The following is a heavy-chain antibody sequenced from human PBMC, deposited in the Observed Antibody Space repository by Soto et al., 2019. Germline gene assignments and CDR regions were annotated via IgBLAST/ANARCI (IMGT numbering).Heavy chain of an antibody. J-gene: IGHJ6*02. CDR1: GFTFSSYG. CDR3: AKDRRDYGGNPRYYYGMDV. Sequence: QVQLVESGGGVVQPGRSLRLSCAASGFTFSSYGMHWVRQAPGKGLEWVAVISYDGSNKYYADSVKGRFTISRDNSKNTLYLQMNRLRAEDTAVYYCAKDRRDYGGNPRYYYGMDVWGQGTTVTVSS. D-gene: IGHD4-17*01. V-gene: IGHV3-30*18. CDR2: ISYDGSNK.